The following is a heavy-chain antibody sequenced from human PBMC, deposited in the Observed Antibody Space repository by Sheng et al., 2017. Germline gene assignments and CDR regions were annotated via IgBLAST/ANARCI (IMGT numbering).Heavy chain of an antibody. CDR2: MNGDGSDI. CDR1: GFTFSSTW. CDR3: ARSTFDISGSFYAFDY. V-gene: IGHV3-74*01. J-gene: IGHJ4*02. Sequence: EVQLVESGGALVQPGGSLRLSCAASGFTFSSTWMYWVRQDTGKGLVWVSRMNGDGSDITYADSVKGRFTISRDNAKNFLYLQMNDLRAEDTAVYYCARSTFDISGSFYAFDYWGQGTQVTVSS. D-gene: IGHD3-22*01.